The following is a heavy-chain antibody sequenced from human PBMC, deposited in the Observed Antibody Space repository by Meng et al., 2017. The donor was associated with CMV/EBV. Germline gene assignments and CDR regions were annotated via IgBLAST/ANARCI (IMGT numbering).Heavy chain of an antibody. Sequence: SVKVSCKASGFTFTSSAVQWVRQARGQRLEWIGWIVVGSGNTNYAQKFQERVTITRDMSTSTAYMELSSLRSEDTAVYYCAALSYSSSWYVIGPDWAFDIWGQGTMVTVSS. J-gene: IGHJ3*02. D-gene: IGHD6-13*01. CDR3: AALSYSSSWYVIGPDWAFDI. CDR2: IVVGSGNT. CDR1: GFTFTSSA. V-gene: IGHV1-58*01.